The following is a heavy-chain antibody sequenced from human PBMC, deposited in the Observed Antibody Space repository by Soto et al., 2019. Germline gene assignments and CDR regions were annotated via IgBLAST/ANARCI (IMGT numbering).Heavy chain of an antibody. D-gene: IGHD6-19*01. CDR2: IYWDDDK. J-gene: IGHJ4*02. CDR3: AHGSGWLSDY. CDR1: GFSLSSPAVG. V-gene: IGHV2-5*02. Sequence: QITLKESGPTLVKPTQTLTLTCTFSGFSLSSPAVGVNWIRQPPGKALELLALIYWDDDKQHSPSLRSRPTITKDTSKHQVVLTMTNVDPVDTATYFCAHGSGWLSDYWGQGTLVTVSS.